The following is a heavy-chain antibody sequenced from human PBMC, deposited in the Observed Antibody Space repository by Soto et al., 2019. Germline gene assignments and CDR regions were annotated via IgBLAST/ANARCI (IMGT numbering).Heavy chain of an antibody. CDR3: ARGYCSGGSCYGGYYYYGMDV. Sequence: QVQLVQSGAEVKKPGSSVKVSCKASGGTFSSYAISWVRQAPGQGLEWMGGIIPIFGTANYAQKFQGRVTITADESTSTAYMELSSLRSEDTAVYYCARGYCSGGSCYGGYYYYGMDVWGQGTTVTVSS. J-gene: IGHJ6*02. CDR2: IIPIFGTA. D-gene: IGHD2-15*01. CDR1: GGTFSSYA. V-gene: IGHV1-69*12.